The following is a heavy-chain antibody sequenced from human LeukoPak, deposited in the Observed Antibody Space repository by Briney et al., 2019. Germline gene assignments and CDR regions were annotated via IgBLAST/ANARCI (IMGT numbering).Heavy chain of an antibody. Sequence: VASVKVSCKASGGTFSSYAISWVRQAPGQGLEWMGRIIPTLGIANYAQKFQGRVTITADKSTSTAYMELSSLRSEDTAVYYCARVLGGYNIDYWGQGTLVTVSS. V-gene: IGHV1-69*04. D-gene: IGHD5-24*01. J-gene: IGHJ4*02. CDR1: GGTFSSYA. CDR3: ARVLGGYNIDY. CDR2: IIPTLGIA.